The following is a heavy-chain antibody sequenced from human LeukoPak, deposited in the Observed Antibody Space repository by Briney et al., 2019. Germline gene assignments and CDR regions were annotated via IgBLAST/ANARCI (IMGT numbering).Heavy chain of an antibody. V-gene: IGHV3-15*01. D-gene: IGHD3-22*01. CDR2: IKRKIDGETT. J-gene: IGHJ4*01. CDR3: TTGYSSGYVDDY. Sequence: GGSLRLSCAASGFSFNNAWMSWVRQAPGKGPEWVGRIKRKIDGETTDYAEPVKGRFIISRDDSKNTLFLQMKNLRTEDTAVYYCTTGYSSGYVDDYWGHGTLVTVSS. CDR1: GFSFNNAW.